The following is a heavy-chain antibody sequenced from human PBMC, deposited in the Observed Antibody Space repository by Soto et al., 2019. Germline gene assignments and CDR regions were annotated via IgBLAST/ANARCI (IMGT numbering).Heavy chain of an antibody. V-gene: IGHV4-30-2*01. CDR1: GASISTIGNT. CDR2: IYPSGAT. J-gene: IGHJ6*03. D-gene: IGHD3-3*02. CDR3: ARAIFSSVLYIDF. Sequence: SETLSLTCTISGASISTIGNTWTWVRQPPGKGLEWIGYIYPSGATYYNPSLKSRVTISMETSKNRFSLNVSSATAADTAVYYCARAIFSSVLYIDFWGQGTTVTVSS.